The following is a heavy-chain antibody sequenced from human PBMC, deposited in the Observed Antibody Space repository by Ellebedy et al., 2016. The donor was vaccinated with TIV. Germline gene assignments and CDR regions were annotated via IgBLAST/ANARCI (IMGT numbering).Heavy chain of an antibody. J-gene: IGHJ6*02. Sequence: GESLKISXAASGFTFSDFAVHWVRQAPGKGLEWVAVIWHDGTKQFYAESVKGRITLSRDNSDNRVDLQMNSLRADDTAVYYCARLDLWSGNGMDVWGQGTTVSVSS. D-gene: IGHD3-3*01. CDR2: IWHDGTKQ. V-gene: IGHV3-33*08. CDR1: GFTFSDFA. CDR3: ARLDLWSGNGMDV.